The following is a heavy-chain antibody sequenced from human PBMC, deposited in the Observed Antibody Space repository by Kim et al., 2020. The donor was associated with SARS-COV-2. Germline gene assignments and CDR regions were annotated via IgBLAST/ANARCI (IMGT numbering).Heavy chain of an antibody. CDR2: ISSSSSTI. CDR3: ARDRSPAYYYDSSGYSDAFDI. J-gene: IGHJ3*02. V-gene: IGHV3-48*02. Sequence: GGSLRLSCAASGFSFSGYSMNWVRQAPGKGLEWVSFISSSSSTIYYADSVKGRFTISRDNAKNSLYMQMNSLRDEDTDVYYCARDRSPAYYYDSSGYSDAFDIWGQGTMVTVSS. D-gene: IGHD3-22*01. CDR1: GFSFSGYS.